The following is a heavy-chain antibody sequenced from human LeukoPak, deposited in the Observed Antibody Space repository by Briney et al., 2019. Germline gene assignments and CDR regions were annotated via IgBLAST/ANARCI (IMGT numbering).Heavy chain of an antibody. CDR2: ISSSSSYI. V-gene: IGHV3-21*01. Sequence: GGSLRLSCAAPGFTFNSYGMNWVRQAPGKGLEWVSSISSSSSYIYYADSVKGRFTISRDNAKNSLYLQMDSLRAEDTAVYYCARDRVRFLEWLLGAFDIWGQGTMVTVSS. CDR3: ARDRVRFLEWLLGAFDI. J-gene: IGHJ3*02. CDR1: GFTFNSYG. D-gene: IGHD3-3*01.